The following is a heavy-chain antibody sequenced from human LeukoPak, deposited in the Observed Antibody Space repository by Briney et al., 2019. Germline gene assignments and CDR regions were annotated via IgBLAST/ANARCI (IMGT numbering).Heavy chain of an antibody. J-gene: IGHJ4*02. CDR2: IYWDDDK. CDR1: GFSLSTSGVG. V-gene: IGHV2-5*02. D-gene: IGHD3-22*01. Sequence: SGPTPVKPTQTLTLTCTFSGFSLSTSGVGVGWIRQAPGNALESLALIYWDDDKHYSPSLKSKLTITKDTSNIQMVLTMTNMDPVDTATYYCAHLYYYASSGYCYYFHYWGQGILVTVSS. CDR3: AHLYYYASSGYCYYFHY.